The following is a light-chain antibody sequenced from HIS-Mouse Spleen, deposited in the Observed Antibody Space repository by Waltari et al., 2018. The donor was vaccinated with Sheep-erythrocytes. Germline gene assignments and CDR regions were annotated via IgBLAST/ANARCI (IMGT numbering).Light chain of an antibody. V-gene: IGLV3-1*01. Sequence: SSELTQPPSVSVSPGQTASITCSGDKLGDKYACWYQQKPGQSPVLVIYQDTKRPSGMPERFSGSNSGNTATLTISGTQAMDEADYYCQAWDSSIVVFGGGTK. CDR1: KLGDKY. J-gene: IGLJ2*01. CDR2: QDT. CDR3: QAWDSSIVV.